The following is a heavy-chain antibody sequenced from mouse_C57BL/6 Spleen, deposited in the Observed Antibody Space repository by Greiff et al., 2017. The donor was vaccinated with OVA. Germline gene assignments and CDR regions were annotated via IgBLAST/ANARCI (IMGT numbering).Heavy chain of an antibody. V-gene: IGHV1-22*01. Sequence: VQLQQSGPELVKPGASVKMSCTASGYTFTDYNMHWVKPSHGTRLAWLGYINPNNGGTRYNQKFKGKATLTVNKSSSTAYMERRSLTSEDSAVYYWAPEYYGSSYDYAMDDWGQGTSVTVSS. CDR1: GYTFTDYN. D-gene: IGHD1-1*01. CDR3: APEYYGSSYDYAMDD. CDR2: INPNNGGT. J-gene: IGHJ4*01.